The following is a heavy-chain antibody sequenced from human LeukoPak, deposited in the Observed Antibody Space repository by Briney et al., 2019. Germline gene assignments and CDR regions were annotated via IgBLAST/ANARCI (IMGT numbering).Heavy chain of an antibody. CDR1: GVTFSGYR. CDR3: AGGFPVPDH. J-gene: IGHJ4*02. Sequence: GGSLRLSCAGSGVTFSGYRMNWVRQAPGKGLEWVSAITATGLHIYYADSVKGRFTISRDNAKNSLYLQMNSLRAEDTAVYYCAGGFPVPDHWGQGTLVTVSS. CDR2: ITATGLHI. V-gene: IGHV3-21*01. D-gene: IGHD3-16*01.